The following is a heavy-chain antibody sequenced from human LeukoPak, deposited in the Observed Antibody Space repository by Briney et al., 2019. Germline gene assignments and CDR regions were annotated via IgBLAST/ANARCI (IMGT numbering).Heavy chain of an antibody. CDR2: IYYSGST. J-gene: IGHJ4*02. V-gene: IGHV4-39*07. CDR1: GGSFSSSSYY. CDR3: AREPWFGEDYFDY. Sequence: SETLSLTCTVSGGSFSSSSYYWGWIRQPPGKGLEWIGSIYYSGSTYYNPSLKSRVTISVDTSKNQFSLKLSSVTAADTAVYYCAREPWFGEDYFDYWGQGTLVTVSS. D-gene: IGHD3-10*01.